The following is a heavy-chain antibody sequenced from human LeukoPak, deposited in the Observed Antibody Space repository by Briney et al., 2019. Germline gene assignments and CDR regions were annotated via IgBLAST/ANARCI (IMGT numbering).Heavy chain of an antibody. D-gene: IGHD3-10*01. Sequence: SETLSLTCVAYGGSFSGYYWSWIRQPPGKGLEWIGEINHSGSTNYNPSLKSRVTISVDMSKNQFSLKLSSVTAADTAVYYCSRGTSSAPLLSWGQGTLVTVSS. J-gene: IGHJ5*02. CDR3: SRGTSSAPLLS. CDR2: INHSGST. CDR1: GGSFSGYY. V-gene: IGHV4-34*01.